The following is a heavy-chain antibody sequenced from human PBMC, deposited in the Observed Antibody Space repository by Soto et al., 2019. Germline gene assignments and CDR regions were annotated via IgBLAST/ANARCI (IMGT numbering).Heavy chain of an antibody. D-gene: IGHD2-15*01. J-gene: IGHJ6*02. V-gene: IGHV3-21*01. Sequence: GGSLRLSCAASGLTFSSYSMNWVRQAPGKGLEWVSSISSSSSYIYYADSVKGRFTISRDNAKNSLYLQMNSLRAEDTAVYYCARDLACSGGSCPLLVPYYYYGMDVWGQGTTVTVSS. CDR3: ARDLACSGGSCPLLVPYYYYGMDV. CDR2: ISSSSSYI. CDR1: GLTFSSYS.